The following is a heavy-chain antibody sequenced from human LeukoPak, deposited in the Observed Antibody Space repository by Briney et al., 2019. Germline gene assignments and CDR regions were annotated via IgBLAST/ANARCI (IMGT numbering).Heavy chain of an antibody. CDR2: ISYDGSNK. CDR3: AKVAYPYGSGRYFDY. J-gene: IGHJ4*02. CDR1: GFTFSSYG. V-gene: IGHV3-30*18. Sequence: GGSLRLSCAASGFTFSSYGMHWVRQAPGKGLEWVAVISYDGSNKYYADSVKGRFTISRDNSKNTLYLQMNSLRAEDTAVYYCAKVAYPYGSGRYFDYWGQGTLVTVSS. D-gene: IGHD3-10*01.